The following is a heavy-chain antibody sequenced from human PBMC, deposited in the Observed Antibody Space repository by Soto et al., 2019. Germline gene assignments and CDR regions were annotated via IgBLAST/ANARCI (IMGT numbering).Heavy chain of an antibody. CDR1: GGSISSSSYY. J-gene: IGHJ4*02. CDR2: IYYSGST. Sequence: PSETLSLTCTVSGGSISSSSYYWGWIRQPPGKGLEWIGSIYYSGSTYYNPSLKSRVTISVDTSKNQFSLKLSSVTAADTAVYYCARLNSRLRFLEWLFRGDFDYWGQGTLVTVSS. V-gene: IGHV4-39*01. D-gene: IGHD3-3*01. CDR3: ARLNSRLRFLEWLFRGDFDY.